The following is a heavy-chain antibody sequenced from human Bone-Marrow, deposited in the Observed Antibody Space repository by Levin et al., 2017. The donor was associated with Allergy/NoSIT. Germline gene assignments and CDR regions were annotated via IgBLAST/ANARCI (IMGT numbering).Heavy chain of an antibody. D-gene: IGHD3-10*01. CDR1: GFTVSSNY. Sequence: GGSLRLSCAASGFTVSSNYMSWVRQAPGKGPEWVSVIYSGGSTYYADSVKGRFTISRDNSKNTLYLQMNSLRAEDTAVYYCARGWFGELLSHWGQATLVTVSS. J-gene: IGHJ4*02. CDR3: ARGWFGELLSH. V-gene: IGHV3-53*01. CDR2: IYSGGST.